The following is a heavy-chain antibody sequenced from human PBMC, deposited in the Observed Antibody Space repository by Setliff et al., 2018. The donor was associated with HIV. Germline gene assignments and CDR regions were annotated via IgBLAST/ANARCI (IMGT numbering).Heavy chain of an antibody. CDR3: AKVKVPTTDLYFLDY. J-gene: IGHJ4*02. Sequence: PGGSLRLSCAASGFTFSSYSMNWVRQAPGKGLEWVSSISSSSSYIYYADSVKGRFTISRDNRKSSVYLQMNSLRAEDTALYYCAKVKVPTTDLYFLDYWGQGTPVTVSS. V-gene: IGHV3-21*06. D-gene: IGHD1-1*01. CDR2: ISSSSSYI. CDR1: GFTFSSYS.